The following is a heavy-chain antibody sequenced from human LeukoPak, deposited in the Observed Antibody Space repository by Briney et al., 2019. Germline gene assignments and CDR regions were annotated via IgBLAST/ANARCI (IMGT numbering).Heavy chain of an antibody. J-gene: IGHJ4*02. Sequence: ASVKVSCKASGYTFTGYYLHLVRQAPGQGLEWMGWINPNSGGTNYAQKFQGRVTMTRDTSISTAYMELSRLRSDDTAVYYCARDLHYYDSSGLFDYWGQGTLVTVSS. CDR2: INPNSGGT. CDR1: GYTFTGYY. V-gene: IGHV1-2*02. D-gene: IGHD3-22*01. CDR3: ARDLHYYDSSGLFDY.